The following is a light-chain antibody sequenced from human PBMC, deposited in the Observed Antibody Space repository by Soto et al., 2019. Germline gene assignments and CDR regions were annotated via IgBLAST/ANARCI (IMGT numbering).Light chain of an antibody. CDR1: SSDVGSYNS. J-gene: IGLJ1*01. V-gene: IGLV2-14*03. Sequence: QSALAQPASVSGSPGQSIAISCTGTSSDVGSYNSVSWYQQYPGKAPTLMIHDVSDRPSGVSNRFSGSKSGNTASLTISGLQAKDEADYYCSSFTSSSSYVFGSGTKVTV. CDR2: DVS. CDR3: SSFTSSSSYV.